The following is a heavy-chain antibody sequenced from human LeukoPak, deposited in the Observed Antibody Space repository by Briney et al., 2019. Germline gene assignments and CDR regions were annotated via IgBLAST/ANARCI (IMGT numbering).Heavy chain of an antibody. Sequence: GGSLRLSCAASGFTFSSYWMSWVRQAPGKGLEWVANIKQDGSEKYYVDSVKGRFTISRDNAKNSLFLQMNSLRAEDTAVYYCTRDKGVGRDGHNRYFDYWGQETLVTVSS. V-gene: IGHV3-7*01. CDR2: IKQDGSEK. D-gene: IGHD5-24*01. CDR1: GFTFSSYW. J-gene: IGHJ4*02. CDR3: TRDKGVGRDGHNRYFDY.